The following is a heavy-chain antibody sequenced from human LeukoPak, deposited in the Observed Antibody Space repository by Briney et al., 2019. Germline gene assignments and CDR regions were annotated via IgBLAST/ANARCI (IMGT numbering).Heavy chain of an antibody. CDR3: ARGSSSWYYFYYYGMDV. D-gene: IGHD6-13*01. Sequence: ASVKVSCKASGYTFTSYDISWVRQAPGQGLEWMGWISAYNGNTNYAQKLQGRVTMTTDTSTSTAYMELRSLRSDDTAVYYCARGSSSWYYFYYYGMDVWGQGTTVTVSS. V-gene: IGHV1-18*01. CDR1: GYTFTSYD. CDR2: ISAYNGNT. J-gene: IGHJ6*02.